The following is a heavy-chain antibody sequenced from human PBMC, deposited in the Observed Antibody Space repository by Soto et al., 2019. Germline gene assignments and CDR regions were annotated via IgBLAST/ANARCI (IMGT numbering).Heavy chain of an antibody. CDR2: ISAYNGNT. D-gene: IGHD3-3*01. CDR3: ARDQYYDFWSGPNWFDP. Sequence: QVQLVQSGAEVKKPGASVKVSCKASGYTFTSYGISWVRQAPGQGLEWMGWISAYNGNTNYAQKLQGRVTMTTDTSTSTDYMELRSLRSDDTAVYYCARDQYYDFWSGPNWFDPWGQGTLVTVSS. J-gene: IGHJ5*02. V-gene: IGHV1-18*01. CDR1: GYTFTSYG.